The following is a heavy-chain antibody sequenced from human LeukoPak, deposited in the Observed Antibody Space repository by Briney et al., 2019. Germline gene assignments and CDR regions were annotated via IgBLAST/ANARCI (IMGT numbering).Heavy chain of an antibody. Sequence: LETLSLSCAVSGGSISIYYWSWIRQPPGRGVGWIGYIYYSGSTNYNPSLKSRVTISVDTSKNQFSLKLSSVTAADTAVYYCARLVRRGSKDACDMWGQGTMVTVS. CDR1: GGSISIYY. J-gene: IGHJ3*02. CDR3: ARLVRRGSKDACDM. D-gene: IGHD5-12*01. CDR2: IYYSGST. V-gene: IGHV4-59*08.